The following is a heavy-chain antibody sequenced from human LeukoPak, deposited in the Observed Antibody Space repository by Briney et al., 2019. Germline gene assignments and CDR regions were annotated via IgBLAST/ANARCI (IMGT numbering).Heavy chain of an antibody. J-gene: IGHJ4*02. D-gene: IGHD3-22*01. CDR2: ISSSSSYI. V-gene: IGHV3-21*01. CDR3: ARSPYYYDSSGHPL. Sequence: GGSLRLSCMISGLTFSDQWLAWVRQAPGKGLEWVSSISSSSSYIYYADSVKGRFTISRDNAKNSLYLQMNSLRAEDTAVYYCARSPYYYDSSGHPLWGQGTLVTVSS. CDR1: GLTFSDQW.